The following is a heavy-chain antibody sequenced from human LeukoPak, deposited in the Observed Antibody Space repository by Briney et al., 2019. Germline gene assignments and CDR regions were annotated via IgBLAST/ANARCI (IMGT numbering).Heavy chain of an antibody. Sequence: SVKVSCKASGGTFSSYAISWVRQAPGQGLEWMGGIIPIFGTANYAQKFQGRVTITADKSTSTAYMELSSLRSEDTAVYYCASGPGYSYGYGSGNWFDPWGQGTLVTVSS. CDR2: IIPIFGTA. D-gene: IGHD5-18*01. CDR3: ASGPGYSYGYGSGNWFDP. CDR1: GGTFSSYA. J-gene: IGHJ5*02. V-gene: IGHV1-69*06.